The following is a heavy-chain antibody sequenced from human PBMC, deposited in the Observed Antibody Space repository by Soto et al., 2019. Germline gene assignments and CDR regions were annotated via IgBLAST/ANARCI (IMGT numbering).Heavy chain of an antibody. J-gene: IGHJ4*02. CDR2: ISNSGSNI. Sequence: EVQLVESGGGLVQPGGSLRLSCAASGFTFSSHSMNWVRQAPGKGLEWVSYISNSGSNIYYADSVKGRFTISRDNAKNSLYLQMNSLRDVDTAVYYCARDPYSSTTVTIFDYWGQGTLVTVSS. V-gene: IGHV3-48*02. CDR1: GFTFSSHS. CDR3: ARDPYSSTTVTIFDY. D-gene: IGHD4-17*01.